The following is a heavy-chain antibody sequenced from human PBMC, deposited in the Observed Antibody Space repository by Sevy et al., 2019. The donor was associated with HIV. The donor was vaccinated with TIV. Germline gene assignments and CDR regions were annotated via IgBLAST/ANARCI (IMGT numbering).Heavy chain of an antibody. Sequence: GGSLRLSCAASGFTFSSYAMDWVRQAPGKGLEWVSTISGSRETTYYADSVKGSFTIARDHSQNTVFLQMNSLGAEDTAVYYCAKRGNGWYELDYWGRGTLVTVSS. CDR1: GFTFSSYA. V-gene: IGHV3-23*01. CDR2: ISGSRETT. J-gene: IGHJ4*02. D-gene: IGHD6-19*01. CDR3: AKRGNGWYELDY.